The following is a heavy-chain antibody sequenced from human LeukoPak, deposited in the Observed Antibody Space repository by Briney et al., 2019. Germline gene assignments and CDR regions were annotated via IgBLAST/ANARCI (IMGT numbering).Heavy chain of an antibody. J-gene: IGHJ4*02. D-gene: IGHD3-10*01. Sequence: ASVKVSCKASGYTFTSYGISWVRQAPGQGLEWMGWISAYNGNTNYAQKLQGRVTMTTDTSTSTAYMELRSVRPDDTAVYYCARESRGSGSYYKRWEFDYWGQGTLVTVSS. CDR3: ARESRGSGSYYKRWEFDY. V-gene: IGHV1-18*01. CDR2: ISAYNGNT. CDR1: GYTFTSYG.